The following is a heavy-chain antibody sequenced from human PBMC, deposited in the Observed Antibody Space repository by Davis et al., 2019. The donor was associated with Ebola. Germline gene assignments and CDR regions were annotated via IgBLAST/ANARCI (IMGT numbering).Heavy chain of an antibody. D-gene: IGHD2-2*02. CDR1: GGTFSSYA. CDR3: ARDIVVVPAAIPHYYYYGMDV. Sequence: ASVKVSCKASGGTFSSYAISWVRQAPGQGLEWMGWISAYNGNTNYAQKLQGRVTMTTDTSTSTAYMELRSLRSDDTAVYYCARDIVVVPAAIPHYYYYGMDVWGQGTTVTVSS. V-gene: IGHV1-18*01. CDR2: ISAYNGNT. J-gene: IGHJ6*02.